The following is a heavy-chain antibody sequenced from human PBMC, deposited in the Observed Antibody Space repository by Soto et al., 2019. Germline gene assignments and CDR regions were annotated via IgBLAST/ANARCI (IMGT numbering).Heavy chain of an antibody. D-gene: IGHD3-16*01. J-gene: IGHJ3*01. CDR1: GGTFSTYT. CDR3: ARRLDDRADEGFDV. V-gene: IGHV1-69*18. Sequence: QVHLVQSGAEVRKPGSSVKVSCKTSGGTFSTYTIYWVRQAPGQGLEWMGRIIPLFGTTRYAQNFQARVTSTAEESTSTTYMDLSSLRAEDTALYYCARRLDDRADEGFDVWGEGTAVTVSA. CDR2: IIPLFGTT.